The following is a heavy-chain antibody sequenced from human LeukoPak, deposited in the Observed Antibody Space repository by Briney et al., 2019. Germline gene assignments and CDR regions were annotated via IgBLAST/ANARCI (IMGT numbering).Heavy chain of an antibody. J-gene: IGHJ6*02. D-gene: IGHD2-15*01. CDR3: ARDGGGSLYGMDV. CDR1: GGSISSGVYC. Sequence: SETLSLTCTVSGGSISSGVYCWSWIRQRPGEGLQWIGYICSSGSAYYNPSLKSRVTMLIDTSNNQFSLKLNSVTAADTAVYYCARDGGGSLYGMDVWGQGTTVTVSS. CDR2: ICSSGSA. V-gene: IGHV4-31*03.